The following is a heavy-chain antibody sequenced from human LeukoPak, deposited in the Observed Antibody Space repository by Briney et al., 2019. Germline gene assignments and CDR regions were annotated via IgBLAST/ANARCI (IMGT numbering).Heavy chain of an antibody. J-gene: IGHJ4*02. V-gene: IGHV3-23*01. Sequence: PGGSLRLSCAASGFTFNSYAMNWVRQAPGKGLEWVSAISGSGGSTYCADSVKGRFTISRDNSKNTLYLQMNSLRAEDTAVYYCAKDRSRGSSSVFDYWGQGTLVTVSS. CDR1: GFTFNSYA. D-gene: IGHD6-6*01. CDR3: AKDRSRGSSSVFDY. CDR2: ISGSGGST.